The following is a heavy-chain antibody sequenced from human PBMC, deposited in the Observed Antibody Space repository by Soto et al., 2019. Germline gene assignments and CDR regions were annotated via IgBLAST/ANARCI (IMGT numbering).Heavy chain of an antibody. V-gene: IGHV1-69*01. D-gene: IGHD2-2*01. CDR2: IIPISDTT. CDR3: ARTQGSSTSLEIYYYYYYGMDA. J-gene: IGHJ6*02. Sequence: QVQLVQSGAEVKKPGSSVKVSCKASGGTFSSYAISWVRQAPGQGLEWMGGIIPISDTTNYAQKFQVRVTITADESTSTAYMELSSLRSEDTAVYYCARTQGSSTSLEIYYYYYYGMDAWGHGTTVTFSS. CDR1: GGTFSSYA.